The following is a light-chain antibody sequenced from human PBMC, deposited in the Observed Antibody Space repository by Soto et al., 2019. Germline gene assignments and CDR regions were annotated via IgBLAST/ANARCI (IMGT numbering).Light chain of an antibody. CDR2: DAS. CDR3: QQYNKWPLT. Sequence: EIVMTQSAATLSVSPGERATLSCRASQNISSNLAWYQQQPGQAPGLLIYDASTRATGLPARFSGSGSGTEFTLTISSLQAEDFAVYYCQQYNKWPLTFGGGTKVEIK. V-gene: IGKV3-15*01. J-gene: IGKJ4*01. CDR1: QNISSN.